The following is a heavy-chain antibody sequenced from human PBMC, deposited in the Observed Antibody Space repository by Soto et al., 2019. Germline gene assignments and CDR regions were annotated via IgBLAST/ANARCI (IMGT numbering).Heavy chain of an antibody. CDR3: ARDARDATHLSDY. CDR2: IIPILGIA. J-gene: IGHJ4*02. D-gene: IGHD2-21*02. CDR1: VGTFSSYT. Sequence: QVQLVQSGAEVKKPGSSVKVSCKASVGTFSSYTISWVRQAPGQGLEWMGRIIPILGIANYAQKFQGRVTITADKSTSTAYMELSSLRSEDTAVYYCARDARDATHLSDYWGQGTLVTVSS. V-gene: IGHV1-69*08.